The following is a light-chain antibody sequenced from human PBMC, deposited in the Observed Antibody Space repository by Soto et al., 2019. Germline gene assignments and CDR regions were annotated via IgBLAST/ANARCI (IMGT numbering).Light chain of an antibody. CDR1: QTISSW. J-gene: IGKJ1*01. V-gene: IGKV1-39*01. CDR2: AAS. Sequence: DIQMTQSPSTLSGSDGDRVTITCRASQTISSWLAWYQQKPGKAPKLLIYAASNLQSGVPSRFSGSGSGTEFTLTISRLQPEDFATYYSQQLYSTDRTHGQGTKEDI. CDR3: QQLYSTDRT.